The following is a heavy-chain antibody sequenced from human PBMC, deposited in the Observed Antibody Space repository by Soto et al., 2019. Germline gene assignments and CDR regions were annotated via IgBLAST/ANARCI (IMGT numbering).Heavy chain of an antibody. J-gene: IGHJ6*02. CDR1: GFTFGDYA. Sequence: GGSLRLSCTASGFTFGDYAMTWVRQAPGKGLELVGFIRSKSYRGTTEYAASVKGRFTISRDDSKSIAYLQMNSLKTEDTAVFYCTRSAGQYFYYGMDVWGQGTTVTVS. CDR3: TRSAGQYFYYGMDV. CDR2: IRSKSYRGTT. V-gene: IGHV3-49*04.